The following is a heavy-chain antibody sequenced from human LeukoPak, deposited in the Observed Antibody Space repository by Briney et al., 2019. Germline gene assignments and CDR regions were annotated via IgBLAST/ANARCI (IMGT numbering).Heavy chain of an antibody. D-gene: IGHD5-12*01. J-gene: IGHJ3*02. CDR2: IYYSGST. CDR3: ARDAGYSGYDSHAFDI. V-gene: IGHV4-61*01. CDR1: GGSISSSSYY. Sequence: PSETLSLTCTVSGGSISSSSYYWGWIRQPPGKGLEWIGYIYYSGSTNYNPSLKSRVTISVDTSKNQFSLKLSSVTAADTAVYYCARDAGYSGYDSHAFDIWGQGTMVTVSS.